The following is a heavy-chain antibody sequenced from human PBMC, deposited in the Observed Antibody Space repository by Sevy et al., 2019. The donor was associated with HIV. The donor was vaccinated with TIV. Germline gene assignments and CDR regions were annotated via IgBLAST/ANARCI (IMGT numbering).Heavy chain of an antibody. V-gene: IGHV3-15*01. Sequence: GGSLRLSCAASEFTFNNAWMSWVRQAPGKGLEWVGHIKSKIDGGTTDYAAPVQGRFTISRDDSENTVYLQMNSLKTEDTAVYFCTTSPLVQGVPWGQGTQVTVSS. CDR3: TTSPLVQGVP. CDR1: EFTFNNAW. J-gene: IGHJ5*02. D-gene: IGHD3-10*01. CDR2: IKSKIDGGTT.